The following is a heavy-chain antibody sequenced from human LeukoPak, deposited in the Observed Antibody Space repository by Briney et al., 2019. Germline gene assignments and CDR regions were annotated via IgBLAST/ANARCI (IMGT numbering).Heavy chain of an antibody. CDR2: VSDDSHKT. D-gene: IGHD5-18*01. CDR3: VKEGGGNSYAPKTGPPT. CDR1: GLSFSRCA. Sequence: GGSLPLTFPGCGLSFSRCALSWVRQAPGKEAQWVCGVSDDSHKTYSTDSLKGRFPIYRDNSKNTVYLQMNNLGDEDTAVYYCVKEGGGNSYAPKTGPPTWGQGTLVSVSS. V-gene: IGHV3-23*01. J-gene: IGHJ5*02.